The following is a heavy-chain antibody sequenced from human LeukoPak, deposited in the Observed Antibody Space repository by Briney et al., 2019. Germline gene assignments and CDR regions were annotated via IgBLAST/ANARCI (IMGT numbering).Heavy chain of an antibody. Sequence: GGSLRLSCVASGFTFSSYGMHWVRQAPGKGLEWVAVISYDGSNKYYADSVKGRFTISRDNSKNTLYLQTNSLRAEDTAVYYCAKDHFRGNTVTHYWGQGTLVTVSS. CDR3: AKDHFRGNTVTHY. D-gene: IGHD4-17*01. CDR1: GFTFSSYG. J-gene: IGHJ4*02. CDR2: ISYDGSNK. V-gene: IGHV3-30*18.